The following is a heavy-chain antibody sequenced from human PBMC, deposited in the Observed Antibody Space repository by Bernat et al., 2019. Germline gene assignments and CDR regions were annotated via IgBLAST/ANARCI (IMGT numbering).Heavy chain of an antibody. CDR1: GGSISSSSYY. V-gene: IGHV4-39*01. CDR3: ASRITMVRGVINWYFDL. Sequence: QMPLQESGPGLVKPSETLSLTCTVSGGSISSSSYYWGWIRQPPGKGLEWIGSIYYSGSTYYNPSLKSRVTISVDTSKNQFSLKLSSVTAAGTAVYYCASRITMVRGVINWYFDLWGRGTLVTVSS. D-gene: IGHD3-10*01. CDR2: IYYSGST. J-gene: IGHJ2*01.